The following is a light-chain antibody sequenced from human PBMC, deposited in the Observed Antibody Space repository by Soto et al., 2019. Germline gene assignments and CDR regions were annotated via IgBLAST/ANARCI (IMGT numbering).Light chain of an antibody. J-gene: IGLJ1*01. CDR2: DVA. CDR1: SRDVGGSNF. V-gene: IGLV2-14*03. Sequence: QSALPQPASVSASPGQSSTISCTGTSRDVGGSNFVSWYQQHPGKPPKLIIYDVATRPSWVSNRFSGSKSGSTASLIISRLQTEDEADYYCVSFTSRTTYVFGSGTKVTVL. CDR3: VSFTSRTTYV.